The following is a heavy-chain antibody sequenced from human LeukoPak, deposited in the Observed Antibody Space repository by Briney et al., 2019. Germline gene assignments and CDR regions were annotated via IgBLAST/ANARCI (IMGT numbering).Heavy chain of an antibody. Sequence: SETLSLTCSVSGGSISGYYWSWIRQSAGKGLEWIGRIYSSGNSNYNPSLKSRVTMSIDTSKNQFSLRVTSVTAADTAVYYCARGSSTSWPNWFDPWGQGTLVTVSS. J-gene: IGHJ5*02. V-gene: IGHV4-4*07. D-gene: IGHD2-2*01. CDR3: ARGSSTSWPNWFDP. CDR2: IYSSGNS. CDR1: GGSISGYY.